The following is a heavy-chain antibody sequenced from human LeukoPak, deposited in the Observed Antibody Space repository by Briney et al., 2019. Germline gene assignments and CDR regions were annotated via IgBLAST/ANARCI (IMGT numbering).Heavy chain of an antibody. J-gene: IGHJ3*02. V-gene: IGHV4-59*01. CDR1: GGSISSYY. D-gene: IGHD2-15*01. Sequence: SETLSLTCTVSGGSISSYYWSWIRQPPGKGLEWIGYIYYSGSTNYNPSLKSRVTTSVDTSKNQFSLKLSSVTAADTAVYYCARPLHGAFDIWGQGTMVTVSS. CDR2: IYYSGST. CDR3: ARPLHGAFDI.